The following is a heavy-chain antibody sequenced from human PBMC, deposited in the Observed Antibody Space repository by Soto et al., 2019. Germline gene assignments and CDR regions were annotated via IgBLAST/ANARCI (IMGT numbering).Heavy chain of an antibody. J-gene: IGHJ6*02. CDR1: GYTFTSYG. CDR3: ARDDSVYCSSTSCYGWDYYYGMDV. D-gene: IGHD2-2*01. Sequence: ASVKVSCKASGYTFTSYGISWVRQAPGQGLEWMGWISAYNGNTNYAQKLQGRVTMTTDTSTSTAYMELRSLRSDDTAVYYCARDDSVYCSSTSCYGWDYYYGMDVWG. CDR2: ISAYNGNT. V-gene: IGHV1-18*01.